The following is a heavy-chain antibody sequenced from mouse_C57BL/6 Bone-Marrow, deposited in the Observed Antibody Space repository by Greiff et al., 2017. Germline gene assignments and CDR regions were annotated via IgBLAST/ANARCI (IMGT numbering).Heavy chain of an antibody. D-gene: IGHD2-4*01. Sequence: QVTLKECGAELARPGASVKLSCKASGYTFTSYGISWVKQRTGQGLEWIGEIYPRSGNTYYNEKFKGKATLTADKSSSTAYMELSSLTSEDSAVYFCARGGITTPFDVWGTGTTVTVSS. V-gene: IGHV1-81*01. CDR3: ARGGITTPFDV. CDR1: GYTFTSYG. CDR2: IYPRSGNT. J-gene: IGHJ1*03.